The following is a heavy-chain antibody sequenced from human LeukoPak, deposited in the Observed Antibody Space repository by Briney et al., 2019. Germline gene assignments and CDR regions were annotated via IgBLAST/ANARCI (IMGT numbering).Heavy chain of an antibody. V-gene: IGHV4-59*12. J-gene: IGHJ4*02. CDR3: ARVAYSGYDYRGYFDY. CDR2: IYYSGST. Sequence: SETLSLTCTVSGGSISSYYWSWIRQPPGKGLEWIGYIYYSGSTNYNPSLKSRVTISVDTSKNQFSLKLSSVTAADAAVFYCARVAYSGYDYRGYFDYWGQGTLVTVSS. D-gene: IGHD5-12*01. CDR1: GGSISSYY.